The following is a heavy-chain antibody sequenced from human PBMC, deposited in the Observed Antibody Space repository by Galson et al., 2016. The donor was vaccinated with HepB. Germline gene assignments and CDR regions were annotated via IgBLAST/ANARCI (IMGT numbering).Heavy chain of an antibody. CDR2: IYGGGST. CDR1: GFTVSTNY. CDR3: VRDLDY. V-gene: IGHV3-66*01. Sequence: SLRLSCAASGFTVSTNYMSWVRQAPGKGLEWVSVIYGGGSTTYADSVKGRFTISRDNAKNSLYLHMNSLRAEDTAFYYCVRDLDYWGQGTLATVSP. J-gene: IGHJ4*02.